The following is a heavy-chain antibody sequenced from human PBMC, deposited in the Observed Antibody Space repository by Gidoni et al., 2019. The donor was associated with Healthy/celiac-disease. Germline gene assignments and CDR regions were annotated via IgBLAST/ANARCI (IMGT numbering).Heavy chain of an antibody. Sequence: EVQLVESGGGLVQPGGSLRLSCAASGFTFSSYAMHWVRQAPGKGLEYVSAISSNGGSTYYANSVKGRFTISRDNSKNTLYLQMGSLRAEDMAVYYCARVKLPAYYYYGMDVWGQGTTVTVSS. J-gene: IGHJ6*02. V-gene: IGHV3-64*01. CDR1: GFTFSSYA. CDR2: ISSNGGST. CDR3: ARVKLPAYYYYGMDV.